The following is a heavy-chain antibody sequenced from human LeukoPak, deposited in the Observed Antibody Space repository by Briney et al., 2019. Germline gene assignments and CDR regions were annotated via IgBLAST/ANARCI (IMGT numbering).Heavy chain of an antibody. CDR1: RFSFSNHS. J-gene: IGHJ4*02. D-gene: IGHD3-3*01. CDR2: ISNSGSAK. CDR3: ARTSGSRLPGY. Sequence: SGGSLKLSCAASRFSFSNHSMNWVRQAPGKGLEWVSYISNSGSAKYYAASVKGRFTISRDNGKNSLYLQMNSLRAEDTAVYYCARTSGSRLPGYWGQGTLVTVSS. V-gene: IGHV3-48*01.